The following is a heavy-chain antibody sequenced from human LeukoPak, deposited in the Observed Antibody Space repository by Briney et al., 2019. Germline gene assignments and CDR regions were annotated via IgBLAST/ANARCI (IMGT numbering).Heavy chain of an antibody. V-gene: IGHV3-7*01. CDR3: ARDPAYGALDY. CDR2: MNQDGRAT. D-gene: IGHD4-17*01. CDR1: GFSFSNSW. Sequence: GGSLTLSCAASGFSFSNSWMTWVRQSPGKGLEWVANMNQDGRATYHVDSVKGRFTISRDNARNSLYLQMNSLRAEDTAVYYCARDPAYGALDYWGQGTLVTVSS. J-gene: IGHJ4*02.